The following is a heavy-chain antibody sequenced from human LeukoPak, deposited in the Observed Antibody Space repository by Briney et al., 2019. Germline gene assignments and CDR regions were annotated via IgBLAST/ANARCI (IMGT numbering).Heavy chain of an antibody. V-gene: IGHV4-39*01. D-gene: IGHD1-26*01. CDR3: ARQLPQGGYYFDY. J-gene: IGHJ4*02. Sequence: PSETLSLTCTVSGGSISSSSYYWGWIRQPPGKGLEWIGSIYYSGSTYYNPSLKSRVTISVDTSKNQFSLKLSSVTAADTAVYYCARQLPQGGYYFDYWGQGTLVTVSS. CDR1: GGSISSSSYY. CDR2: IYYSGST.